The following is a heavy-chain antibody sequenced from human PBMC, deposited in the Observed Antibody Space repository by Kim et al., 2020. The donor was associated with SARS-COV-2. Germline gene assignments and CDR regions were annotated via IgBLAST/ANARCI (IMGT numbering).Heavy chain of an antibody. Sequence: SETLSLTCTVSGGSVSSGSYYWSWIRQPPGKGLEWIGYIYYSGSTNYNPSLKSRVTISVDTSKNQFSLKLSSVTAADTAVYYCARDRAYCSGGSCFHWFDPWGQGTLVTVSS. CDR3: ARDRAYCSGGSCFHWFDP. CDR1: GGSVSSGSYY. D-gene: IGHD2-15*01. J-gene: IGHJ5*02. CDR2: IYYSGST. V-gene: IGHV4-61*01.